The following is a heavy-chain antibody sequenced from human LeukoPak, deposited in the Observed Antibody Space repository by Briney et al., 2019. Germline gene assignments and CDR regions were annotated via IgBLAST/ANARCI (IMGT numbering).Heavy chain of an antibody. CDR2: IYYRGNT. V-gene: IGHV4-59*02. Sequence: KPSETLSLTCTVSGDSVSIYYWSWIRQPPGKGLEWIGYIYYRGNTNYNPSLKSRVTMAVDTSKNQFSLKVSSVAAADTAVYCCARAGNNWSFDYWGQGTLVTVSS. CDR3: ARAGNNWSFDY. D-gene: IGHD1-1*01. CDR1: GDSVSIYY. J-gene: IGHJ4*02.